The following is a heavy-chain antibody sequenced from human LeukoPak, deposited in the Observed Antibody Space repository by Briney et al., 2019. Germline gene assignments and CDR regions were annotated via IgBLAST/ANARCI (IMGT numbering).Heavy chain of an antibody. CDR2: IYYSGSA. CDR3: ARGEYYFDY. J-gene: IGHJ4*02. V-gene: IGHV4-31*11. Sequence: SQTLSLTCAVSGGSSRSGDYFWSWIRQPPGKGLEWIGYIYYSGSAYYNPSLKSRVTMSVDTSKNQFSLKLNSVTAADTAVYYCARGEYYFDYWGRGTLVTVSS. CDR1: GGSSRSGDYF.